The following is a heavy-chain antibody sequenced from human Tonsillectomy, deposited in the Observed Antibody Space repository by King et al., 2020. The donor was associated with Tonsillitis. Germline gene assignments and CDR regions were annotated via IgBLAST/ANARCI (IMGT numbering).Heavy chain of an antibody. V-gene: IGHV3-49*04. CDR3: TRDLDDFWSGRGGY. CDR2: IRSKAYGGTT. J-gene: IGHJ4*02. D-gene: IGHD3-3*01. CDR1: GFTFGDYA. Sequence: DVQLVESGGGLVQPGRSLRLSCTASGFTFGDYAMSWVRQAPGKGLEWVGFIRSKAYGGTTEYAASVKGRFTISRDDSKSIAYLQMNSLKTEDTAVYYCTRDLDDFWSGRGGYWGQGTLVTVSS.